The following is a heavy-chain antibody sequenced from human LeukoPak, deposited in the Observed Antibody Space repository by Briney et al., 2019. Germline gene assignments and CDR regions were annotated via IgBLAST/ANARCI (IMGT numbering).Heavy chain of an antibody. Sequence: ASVKVSCKASGYTFTGYYMHWVRQAPGQGLEWMGWINPNSGGTNYAQKFQGRVTMTRDTSIATAYMKLSRLRSDDTAVYYCARDQGEMATTPDYWGQGTLVTVSS. CDR3: ARDQGEMATTPDY. CDR2: INPNSGGT. V-gene: IGHV1-2*02. CDR1: GYTFTGYY. J-gene: IGHJ4*02. D-gene: IGHD5-24*01.